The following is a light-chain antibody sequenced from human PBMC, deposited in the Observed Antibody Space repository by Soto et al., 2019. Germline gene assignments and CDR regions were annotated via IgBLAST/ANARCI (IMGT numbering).Light chain of an antibody. Sequence: QSALTQSPSASGSPGQSVTISCTGTSSDIGGYNSVSWYQQHPGKAPKVMIYDVTKRPSGVPDRFSGSKSGNTASLTVSALQAEDEADYYCNSYTDRKNLVFGTGTKVTVL. V-gene: IGLV2-8*01. CDR2: DVT. CDR1: SSDIGGYNS. J-gene: IGLJ1*01. CDR3: NSYTDRKNLV.